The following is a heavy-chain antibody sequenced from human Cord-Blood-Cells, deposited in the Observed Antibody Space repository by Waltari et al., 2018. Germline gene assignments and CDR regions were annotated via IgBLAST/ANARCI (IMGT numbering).Heavy chain of an antibody. CDR2: INPTSGGT. J-gene: IGHJ4*02. D-gene: IGHD6-13*01. CDR1: GYTFTGSF. Sequence: QVQLVQSGAEVKKPGAPVKVACKASGYTFTGSFLHWVRQAPGQGLEWMGWINPTSGGTNYSQKLQGWVTRTSDTSISTAYMELSRLRSDDTAVYYCARGVTQHSSSWFDYWGQGPLVTVSS. V-gene: IGHV1-2*04. CDR3: ARGVTQHSSSWFDY.